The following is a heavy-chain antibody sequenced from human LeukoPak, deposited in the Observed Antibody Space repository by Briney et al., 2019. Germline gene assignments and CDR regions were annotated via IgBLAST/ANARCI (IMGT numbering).Heavy chain of an antibody. V-gene: IGHV4-38-2*02. CDR3: ARVRVQLWCYYFDY. D-gene: IGHD5-18*01. Sequence: SETLSLTCTVSGYSISSGYYWGWIRQPPGKGLEWIGSIYHSGSTYYNPSLKSRVTISVDTSKNQFSLKLSSVTAADTAVYYCARVRVQLWCYYFDYWGQGTLVTVSS. CDR2: IYHSGST. J-gene: IGHJ4*02. CDR1: GYSISSGYY.